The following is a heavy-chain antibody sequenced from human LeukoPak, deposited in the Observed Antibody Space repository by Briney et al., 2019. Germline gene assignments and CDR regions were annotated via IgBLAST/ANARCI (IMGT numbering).Heavy chain of an antibody. J-gene: IGHJ4*02. CDR3: ARSPIYDILTDHFDY. Sequence: SETLSLTCTVSGDSISGYSWSWIRQPPGKGLEWIGYIHYSGSTNYNPSLKSRVTISLDTSKNQFSLKMSSVTAADTAVYYCARSPIYDILTDHFDYWGQGTLVTVSS. CDR1: GDSISGYS. CDR2: IHYSGST. D-gene: IGHD3-9*01. V-gene: IGHV4-59*01.